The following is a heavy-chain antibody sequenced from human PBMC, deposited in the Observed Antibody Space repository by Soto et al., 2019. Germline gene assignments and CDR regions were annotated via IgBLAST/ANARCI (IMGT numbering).Heavy chain of an antibody. D-gene: IGHD3-3*01. CDR3: ARGYGPIFGAFDI. J-gene: IGHJ3*02. CDR1: GGSISSGDYY. Sequence: SETLSLTCTVSGGSISSGDYYWSWIRQPPGKGLEWIGYIYYSGSTYYNPSLKSRVTISVDTSKNQFSLKLSSVTAADTAVYYCARGYGPIFGAFDIWGQGTMVTVSS. CDR2: IYYSGST. V-gene: IGHV4-30-4*01.